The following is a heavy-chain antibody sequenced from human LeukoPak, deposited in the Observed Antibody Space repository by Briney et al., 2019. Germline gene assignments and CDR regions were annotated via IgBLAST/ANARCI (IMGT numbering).Heavy chain of an antibody. CDR2: ISDGGSNK. D-gene: IGHD3-22*01. CDR1: GFTFSSYG. J-gene: IGHJ4*02. Sequence: GRSLRLSCAASGFTFSSYGMHWVRQAPGKGLEWVAVISDGGSNKNYGASVKGRFTISRDNSKNTLYLQMNSLRAEDTAVYYCAKVDSSCSSGWGQGTLVTVSS. CDR3: AKVDSSCSSG. V-gene: IGHV3-30*18.